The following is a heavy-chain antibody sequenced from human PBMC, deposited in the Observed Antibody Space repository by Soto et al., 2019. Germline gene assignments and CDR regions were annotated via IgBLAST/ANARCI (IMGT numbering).Heavy chain of an antibody. Sequence: EVQLVESGGGLIQPGGSLRLSCAASGFTLRSYEMNWVRQAPGKGLEWVSYISSSGSSKYYADSVKGRFTISKDNAKNSLFLQMNSLRAEDTAVYYCAREASEAAGYYYGMDVWGQGTTVTVS. CDR1: GFTLRSYE. J-gene: IGHJ6*02. CDR2: ISSSGSSK. D-gene: IGHD2-15*01. V-gene: IGHV3-48*03. CDR3: AREASEAAGYYYGMDV.